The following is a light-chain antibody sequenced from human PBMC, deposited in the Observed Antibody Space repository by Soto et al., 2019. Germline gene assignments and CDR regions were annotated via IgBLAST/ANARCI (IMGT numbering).Light chain of an antibody. J-gene: IGLJ1*01. CDR3: SSYTSTNTYV. CDR2: EVS. V-gene: IGLV2-14*01. Sequence: QSVLTQPASVSGSPGQSIAISCTGTSSDVGGYKYVTWYQQNPGKAPKVLIYEVSNRFSGVSDRFSGTKSGNTASLTISGLQAEDEAEYFRSSYTSTNTYVFGSGT. CDR1: SSDVGGYKY.